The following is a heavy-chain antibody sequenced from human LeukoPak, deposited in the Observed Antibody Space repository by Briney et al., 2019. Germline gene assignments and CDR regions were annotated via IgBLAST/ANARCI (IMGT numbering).Heavy chain of an antibody. CDR2: IYYSGST. D-gene: IGHD3-22*01. V-gene: IGHV4-39*07. Sequence: NSSETLSLTCTVSGGSISSSSYYWGWIRQPPGKGLEWIGSIYYSGSTYYNPSLKSRVTISVDTSKNQFSLKLSSVTAADTAVYYCARAPYDSSGSMFDYWGQGTLVTVSS. CDR3: ARAPYDSSGSMFDY. J-gene: IGHJ4*01. CDR1: GGSISSSSYY.